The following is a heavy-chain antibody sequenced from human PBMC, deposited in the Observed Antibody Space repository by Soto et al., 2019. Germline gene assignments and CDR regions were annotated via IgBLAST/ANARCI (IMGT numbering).Heavy chain of an antibody. CDR2: ISYDGSNK. CDR1: GFTFSSYG. V-gene: IGHV3-30*18. CDR3: ANGSGAFDI. Sequence: GGFLRLSCAASGFTFSSYGMHWVRQAPGKGLEWVAVISYDGSNKYYADSVKGRFTISRDNSKNTLYLQMNSLRAEDTAVYYCANGSGAFDIWGQGTMVTVSS. J-gene: IGHJ3*02. D-gene: IGHD3-10*01.